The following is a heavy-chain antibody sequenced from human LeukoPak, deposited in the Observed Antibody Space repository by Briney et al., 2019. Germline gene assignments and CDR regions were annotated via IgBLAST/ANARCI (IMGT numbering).Heavy chain of an antibody. V-gene: IGHV3-49*04. D-gene: IGHD3-10*01. CDR1: GFTFGDYA. CDR2: IRSKAYGGTT. CDR3: TRVSRVRGVIFAFDY. Sequence: GGSLRLSCTAPGFTFGDYAMSWVRQAPGKGLEWVGFIRSKAYGGTTEYAASVKGRFTISRDDSKSIAYLQMNSLKTEDTAVYYCTRVSRVRGVIFAFDYWGQGTLVTVSS. J-gene: IGHJ4*02.